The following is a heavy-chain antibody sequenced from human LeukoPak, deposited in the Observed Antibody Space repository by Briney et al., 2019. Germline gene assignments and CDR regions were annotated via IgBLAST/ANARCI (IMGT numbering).Heavy chain of an antibody. CDR3: ARDLTYYYDSSGYGEWFDP. CDR2: IYTSGST. D-gene: IGHD3-22*01. J-gene: IGHJ5*02. V-gene: IGHV4-4*07. CDR1: GGSISSYY. Sequence: SETLSLTCTVPGGSISSYYWSWIRQPAGKGLEWIGRIYTSGSTNYNPSLKSRVTMSVDTSKNQFSLKLSSVTAADTAVYYCARDLTYYYDSSGYGEWFDPWGQGTLVTVSS.